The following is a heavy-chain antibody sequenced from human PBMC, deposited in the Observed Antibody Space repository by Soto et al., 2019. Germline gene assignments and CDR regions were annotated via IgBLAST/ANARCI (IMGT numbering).Heavy chain of an antibody. Sequence: PGGSLRLSCAASGFTFSSYAMSWVRQAPGKGLEWVSAISGSGGSTYYADSVKGRFTISRDNSKNTLYLQMNSLRAEDTAVYYCAKVHYGGTHSAYFDYWGQGTLVIVSS. CDR3: AKVHYGGTHSAYFDY. J-gene: IGHJ4*02. V-gene: IGHV3-23*01. D-gene: IGHD4-17*01. CDR1: GFTFSSYA. CDR2: ISGSGGST.